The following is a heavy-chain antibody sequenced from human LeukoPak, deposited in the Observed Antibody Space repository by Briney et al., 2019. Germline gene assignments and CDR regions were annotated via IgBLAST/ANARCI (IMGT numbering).Heavy chain of an antibody. CDR2: ISSSSSYI. J-gene: IGHJ4*02. CDR1: GFTFSSYS. CDR3: VRDRDKYSYSDY. Sequence: PGGSLRLSCAASGFTFSSYSMNWVRQAPGKGLEWVSSISSSSSYIYYADSVKGRFTISRDNAKNSMYLQMNSLRAEDTAVYYCVRDRDKYSYSDYWGQGTLVTVSS. V-gene: IGHV3-21*01. D-gene: IGHD1-26*01.